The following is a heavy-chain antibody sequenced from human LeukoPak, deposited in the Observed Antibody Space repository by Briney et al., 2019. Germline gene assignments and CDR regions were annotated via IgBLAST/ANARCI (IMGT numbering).Heavy chain of an antibody. D-gene: IGHD2-2*01. V-gene: IGHV1-18*01. Sequence: ASVKVSCKASGYTFTNYGITWVRQAPGQGLEWMGWISTYNGNTNYVQKLQDRVTLTTDTSTSTAYMELRSLSSDDTAVYYCAREFPALLPAAPRGYYFDYWGQGTLVTVSS. J-gene: IGHJ4*02. CDR2: ISTYNGNT. CDR3: AREFPALLPAAPRGYYFDY. CDR1: GYTFTNYG.